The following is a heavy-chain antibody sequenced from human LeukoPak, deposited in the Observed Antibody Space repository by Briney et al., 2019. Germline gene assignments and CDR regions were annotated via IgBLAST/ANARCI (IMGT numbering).Heavy chain of an antibody. Sequence: ASVKVSCKASGYTFTSYDINWVRQATGQGLEWMGWMNPNSGNTGYAQKFQGRVTMTRNTSISTAYMELSSLRSDDTAVYYCARDARRLDYGVQNDYWGQGTLVTVSS. CDR1: GYTFTSYD. CDR3: ARDARRLDYGVQNDY. D-gene: IGHD4-17*01. V-gene: IGHV1-8*01. J-gene: IGHJ4*02. CDR2: MNPNSGNT.